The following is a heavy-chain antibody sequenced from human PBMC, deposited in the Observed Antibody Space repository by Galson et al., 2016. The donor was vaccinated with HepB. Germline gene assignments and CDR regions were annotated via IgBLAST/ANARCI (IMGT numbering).Heavy chain of an antibody. D-gene: IGHD3-3*01. CDR2: VYYTGST. J-gene: IGHJ3*02. CDR3: ASRRKHDLWAFDI. Sequence: SETLSLTCTVSGGSINSYYWNWVRQSPGKGLEWIGSVYYTGSTSYNPSLKSRVTISVDTSKNQFSLKLVSVTAADTAVYFCASRRKHDLWAFDIWGQGTMVTVSS. V-gene: IGHV4-59*01. CDR1: GGSINSYY.